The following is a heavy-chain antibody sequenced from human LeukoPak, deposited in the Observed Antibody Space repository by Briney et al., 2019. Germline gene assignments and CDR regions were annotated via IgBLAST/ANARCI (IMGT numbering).Heavy chain of an antibody. CDR1: GYIFTTYW. CDR3: ARWVGGSYTSFRNDH. Sequence: GESLKISCKGSGYIFTTYWIGWVRQMPGKGLEWMGIIYPGDPDIRYSPSFQGQVTISVDKSISTAYLQWSSLKASDAAIYYCARWVGGSYTSFRNDHWGQGTLVTVSS. V-gene: IGHV5-51*01. CDR2: IYPGDPDI. J-gene: IGHJ4*02. D-gene: IGHD1-26*01.